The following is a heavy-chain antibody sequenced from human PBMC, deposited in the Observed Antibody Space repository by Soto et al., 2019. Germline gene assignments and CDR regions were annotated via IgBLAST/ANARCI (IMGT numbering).Heavy chain of an antibody. CDR1: GGSISSSSYY. D-gene: IGHD5-12*01. J-gene: IGHJ4*02. CDR2: IYYSGST. CDR3: ARAYGGYADY. V-gene: IGHV4-39*01. Sequence: SETLSLTCTVSGGSISSSSYYWGWILQPPGKGLEWIGSIYYSGSTYYNPSLKSRVTISVDTSKNQFSLKLSSVTAADTAVYYCARAYGGYADYWGQGALVT.